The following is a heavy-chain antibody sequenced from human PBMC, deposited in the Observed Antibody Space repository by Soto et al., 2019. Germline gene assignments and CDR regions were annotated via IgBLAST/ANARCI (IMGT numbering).Heavy chain of an antibody. CDR1: GYTFTSYA. CDR3: ARALPPELLWFGELLVHAFDI. J-gene: IGHJ3*02. V-gene: IGHV1-3*01. Sequence: ASVKVSCKASGYTFTSYAMHWVRQAPGQRLEWMGWINAGNGNTKYSQKFQGRVTITRDTSASTAYMELSSLRSEDTAVYYCARALPPELLWFGELLVHAFDIWGQATMVTVSS. CDR2: INAGNGNT. D-gene: IGHD3-10*01.